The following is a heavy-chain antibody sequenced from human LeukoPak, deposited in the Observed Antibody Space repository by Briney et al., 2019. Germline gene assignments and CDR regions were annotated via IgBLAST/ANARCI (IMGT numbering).Heavy chain of an antibody. V-gene: IGHV4-59*01. Sequence: PSETLSLTCAVSGGSISRFYWSWIRQPPGKGLEWIGYIHYSGSTNYNPSLKSRVTISVDTSKNQFSLNLSSVTAADTAVYYCARDSPVPNYWGQGTLVTVPS. CDR1: GGSISRFY. J-gene: IGHJ4*02. CDR3: ARDSPVPNY. D-gene: IGHD6-19*01. CDR2: IHYSGST.